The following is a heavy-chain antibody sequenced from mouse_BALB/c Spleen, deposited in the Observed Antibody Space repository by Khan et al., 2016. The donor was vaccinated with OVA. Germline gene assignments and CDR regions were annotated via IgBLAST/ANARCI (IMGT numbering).Heavy chain of an antibody. D-gene: IGHD2-14*01. V-gene: IGHV1-80*01. CDR2: IYPGDGNT. J-gene: IGHJ3*01. CDR1: GYGFSNYL. Sequence: VELVESGAELVRPGSSVKISCKASGYGFSNYLMNWVKQGPGQGLEWIGQIYPGDGNTNYNGKFKDKATLTVDQSSSTAYMQLSSLTSEDSAVYFCARSGYDYFAYWGQGTLVTVSA. CDR3: ARSGYDYFAY.